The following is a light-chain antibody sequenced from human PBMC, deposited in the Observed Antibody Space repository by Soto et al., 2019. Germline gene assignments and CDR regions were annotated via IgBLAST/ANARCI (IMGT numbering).Light chain of an antibody. CDR2: GAS. J-gene: IGKJ3*01. CDR3: QQLNSFPIP. Sequence: IQLTQSPSSLSASVGDRVTISCRASQGIANFLDWYQQKPGKAPKLLIYGASTLQSGVPSRFSGSGSGTDVTLTISSLQPEDFATYYCQQLNSFPIPFGPGTKVHIK. CDR1: QGIANF. V-gene: IGKV1-9*01.